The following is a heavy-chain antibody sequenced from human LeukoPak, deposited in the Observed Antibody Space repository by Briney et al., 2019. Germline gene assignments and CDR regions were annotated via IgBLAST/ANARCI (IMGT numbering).Heavy chain of an antibody. CDR1: GSSFSGHW. J-gene: IGHJ4*02. CDR3: ARGPNSNWSGLDF. D-gene: IGHD6-6*01. CDR2: ISPTGSTT. V-gene: IGHV3-74*01. Sequence: PGGSLRLSCTASGSSFSGHWMHWARQLPGKGLVWASRISPTGSTTSYADSVKGRFTVSRDNAKNTLYLQVNNLRAEDTAVYYCARGPNSNWSGLDFRGQGTLLTVSS.